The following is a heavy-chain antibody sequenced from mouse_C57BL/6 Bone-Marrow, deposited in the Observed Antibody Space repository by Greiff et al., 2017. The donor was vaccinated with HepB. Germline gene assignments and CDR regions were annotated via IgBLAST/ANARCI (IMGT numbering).Heavy chain of an antibody. J-gene: IGHJ4*01. Sequence: VQLQQPGAELVRPGTSVKLSCKASGYTFTSYWMHWVKQRPGQGLEWIGVIDPSDSYTNYNQKFKGKATLTADKSSSTAYMELRSLTSEDSAVYFCARSGYDGYFFYAMDYWGQGTSVTVSS. D-gene: IGHD2-3*01. CDR2: IDPSDSYT. V-gene: IGHV1-59*01. CDR3: ARSGYDGYFFYAMDY. CDR1: GYTFTSYW.